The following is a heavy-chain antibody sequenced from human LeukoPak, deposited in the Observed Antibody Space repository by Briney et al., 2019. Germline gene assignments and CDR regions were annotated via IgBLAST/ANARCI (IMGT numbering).Heavy chain of an antibody. CDR3: ARGKEPVAGSLSHFDY. J-gene: IGHJ4*02. V-gene: IGHV3-21*01. CDR2: ISSRSSYI. Sequence: GGSLRLSCAASGFTFSSYSMNWVRQAPGKGLEWVSAISSRSSYIDYADSLKGRFTISRDNAKNSLYLQMNSLRAEDTAVYYCARGKEPVAGSLSHFDYWGQGTLVTASS. CDR1: GFTFSSYS. D-gene: IGHD6-19*01.